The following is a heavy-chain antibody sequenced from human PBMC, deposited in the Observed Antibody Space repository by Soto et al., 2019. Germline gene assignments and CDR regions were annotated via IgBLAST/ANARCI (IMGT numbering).Heavy chain of an antibody. CDR1: GYTFTSHG. J-gene: IGHJ6*02. CDR2: ISAYNGNT. CDR3: ARRGESYNWNYPPNYYYYGMDV. V-gene: IGHV1-18*04. D-gene: IGHD1-7*01. Sequence: VSVKVSCKASGYTFTSHGINRVRQALEQTLEWMAWISAYNGNTNYAQKLQGRVKMTTDTSTSTAYMELRSMRSDDTAVYYCARRGESYNWNYPPNYYYYGMDVWGQGTTLSVSS.